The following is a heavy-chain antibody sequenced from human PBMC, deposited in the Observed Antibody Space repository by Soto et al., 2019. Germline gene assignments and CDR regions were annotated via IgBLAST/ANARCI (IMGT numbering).Heavy chain of an antibody. Sequence: GGSLRLSCAASGFTFSSYWMSWVRQAPGKGLEWVANIKQDGSEKYYVDSVKGRFTISRDNAKNSLYLRMNSLRAEDTAVYYCARTGVVPAAPNWFDPWGQGTLVTVSS. J-gene: IGHJ5*02. V-gene: IGHV3-7*01. CDR2: IKQDGSEK. CDR3: ARTGVVPAAPNWFDP. D-gene: IGHD2-2*01. CDR1: GFTFSSYW.